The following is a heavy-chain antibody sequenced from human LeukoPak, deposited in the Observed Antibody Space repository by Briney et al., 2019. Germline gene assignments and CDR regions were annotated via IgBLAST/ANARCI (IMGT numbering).Heavy chain of an antibody. CDR3: ARNSGSHP. D-gene: IGHD3-10*01. CDR1: GFTFSSYG. J-gene: IGHJ5*02. CDR2: ISYDGSNK. V-gene: IGHV3-30*03. Sequence: QSGGSLRLSCAASGFTFSSYGMHWVRQAPGKGLEWVAVISYDGSNKYYADSVKGRFTISRDNAKDSLYLQMNSLRAEDTAVYYCARNSGSHPWGQGTLVTVSS.